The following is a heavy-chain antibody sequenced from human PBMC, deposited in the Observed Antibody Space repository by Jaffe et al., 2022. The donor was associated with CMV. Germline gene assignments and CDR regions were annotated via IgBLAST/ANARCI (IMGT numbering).Heavy chain of an antibody. V-gene: IGHV4-4*07. J-gene: IGHJ6*02. CDR2: IYTSGST. D-gene: IGHD2-2*01. CDR3: ARENIVVVPAAPGYYYYGMDV. CDR1: GGSISSYY. Sequence: QVQLQESGPGLVKPSETLSLTCTVSGGSISSYYWSWIRQPAGKGLEWIGRIYTSGSTNYNPSLKSRVTMSVDTSKNQFSLKLSSVTAADTAVYYCARENIVVVPAAPGYYYYGMDVWGQGTTVTVSS.